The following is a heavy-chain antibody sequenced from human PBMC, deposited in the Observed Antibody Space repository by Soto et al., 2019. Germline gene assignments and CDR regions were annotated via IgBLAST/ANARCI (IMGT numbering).Heavy chain of an antibody. D-gene: IGHD4-4*01. Sequence: SETLSLTCTVSGGSISSDDYYWSWVRHPPGKGLEWIGYIYYGGSTYYNPSLKSRLTISEDTSKNQFYLKLSSVTAADTAVYYCARDDYYSYDSWGQVTMVTF. CDR2: IYYGGST. J-gene: IGHJ4*02. CDR3: ARDDYYSYDS. CDR1: GGSISSDDYY. V-gene: IGHV4-30-4*01.